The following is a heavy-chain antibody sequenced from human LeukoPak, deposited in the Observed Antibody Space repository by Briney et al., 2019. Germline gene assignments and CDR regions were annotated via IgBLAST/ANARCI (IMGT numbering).Heavy chain of an antibody. V-gene: IGHV3-21*04. CDR1: GFTVSSYG. J-gene: IGHJ4*02. D-gene: IGHD5/OR15-5a*01. Sequence: GGSLRLSCAASGFTVSSYGMTWVRQAPGKGLEWVSSISSSSNYIYYADSVKGRFTISRDRSKNTLYLQMNSLRVEDTAVYYCARAPMSTEDYWGQGTLVTVSS. CDR3: ARAPMSTEDY. CDR2: ISSSSNYI.